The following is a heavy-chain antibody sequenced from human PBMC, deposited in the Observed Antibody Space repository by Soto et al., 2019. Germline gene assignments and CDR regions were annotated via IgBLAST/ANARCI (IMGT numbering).Heavy chain of an antibody. CDR3: ARGSVAGRRFDY. D-gene: IGHD6-19*01. CDR1: GYTFTSYY. Sequence: QVQLGQSGAEVKKPGASVKVSCKASGYTFTSYYIHWVRQAPGQGLEWMGIINPSGGSTSYAQKFQGRVTMTRDTATSTVYMELSSLRSEDTAVYYCARGSVAGRRFDYWGQGTLVTVSS. V-gene: IGHV1-46*01. CDR2: INPSGGST. J-gene: IGHJ4*02.